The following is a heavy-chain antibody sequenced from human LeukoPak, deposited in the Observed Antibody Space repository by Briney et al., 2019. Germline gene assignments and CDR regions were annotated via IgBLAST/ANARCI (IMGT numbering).Heavy chain of an antibody. J-gene: IGHJ4*02. CDR2: INPNSGGT. D-gene: IGHD3-22*01. CDR1: GYTFTCYY. Sequence: GASVKVSCKASGYTFTCYYMHWARQAPGQGLEWMGWINPNSGGTNYAQKFQGRVTMTRDTSISTAYMELSRLRSDDTAVYYCARGYPYNYYDSSGYSRRTYFDYWGQGTLVTVSS. CDR3: ARGYPYNYYDSSGYSRRTYFDY. V-gene: IGHV1-2*02.